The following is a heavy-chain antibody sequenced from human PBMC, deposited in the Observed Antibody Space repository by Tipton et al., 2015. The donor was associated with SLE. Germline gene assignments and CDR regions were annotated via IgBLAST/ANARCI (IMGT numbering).Heavy chain of an antibody. Sequence: SLRLSCAVSGFTFTDYAMSWVRQAPGKGLEWVSAATDGGSGTAYADSVRGRFTDSRDNSKNTLYLQMNSLRAEDTAVYYCAKEKPYGSRTYSVYYYYGLDVWGQGTTVTVSS. J-gene: IGHJ6*02. V-gene: IGHV3-23*01. CDR2: ATDGGSGT. CDR3: AKEKPYGSRTYSVYYYYGLDV. CDR1: GFTFTDYA. D-gene: IGHD3-10*01.